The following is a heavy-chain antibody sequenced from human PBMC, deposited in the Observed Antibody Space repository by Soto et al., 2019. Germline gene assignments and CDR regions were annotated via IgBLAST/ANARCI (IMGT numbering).Heavy chain of an antibody. Sequence: SETLSLTCTVSGGSISGYYWSWIRQPPGKGLEWIGYIYYSGSTSYNPSLKSRLTISVDTSKNQFSLRLTSVTAADSAVYYCARLGAFYQSLDPWGPGTLVTVSS. CDR2: IYYSGST. D-gene: IGHD3-3*02. V-gene: IGHV4-59*08. CDR3: ARLGAFYQSLDP. CDR1: GGSISGYY. J-gene: IGHJ5*02.